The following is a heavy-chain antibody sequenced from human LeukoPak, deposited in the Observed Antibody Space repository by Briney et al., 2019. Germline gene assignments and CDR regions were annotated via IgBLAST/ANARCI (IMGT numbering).Heavy chain of an antibody. CDR1: GFTFSSYS. J-gene: IGHJ4*02. V-gene: IGHV3-21*01. Sequence: PGGSLRLSCAASGFTFSSYSMNWVRQAPGKGLEWVSYISSSSSYIDYADSVKGRFTISRDNAKSSLYLQMNSLRAEDTAVYYCASLWMDTSMVIDYWGQGTLVTVSS. D-gene: IGHD5-18*01. CDR3: ASLWMDTSMVIDY. CDR2: ISSSSSYI.